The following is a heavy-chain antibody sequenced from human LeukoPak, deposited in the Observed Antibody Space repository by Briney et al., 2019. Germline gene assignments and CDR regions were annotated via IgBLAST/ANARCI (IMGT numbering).Heavy chain of an antibody. D-gene: IGHD4-23*01. CDR3: VSSGGNSPFDN. J-gene: IGHJ4*02. CDR1: GFTFSSSW. CDR2: INSDESTI. Sequence: GGSLRLSCSASGFTFSSSWMHWVRQAPGKGLVWVSRINSDESTITYADFVKGRFTISRDNAKNTVYLQMSSLRAEDTAVYYRVSSGGNSPFDNWGQGTLVTVSS. V-gene: IGHV3-74*01.